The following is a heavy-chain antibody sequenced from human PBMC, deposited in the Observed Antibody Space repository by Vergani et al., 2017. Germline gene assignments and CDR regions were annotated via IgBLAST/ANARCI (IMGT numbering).Heavy chain of an antibody. J-gene: IGHJ4*02. V-gene: IGHV4-61*02. D-gene: IGHD3-22*01. CDR2: VYTSGMT. CDR1: GGSINTGAYY. Sequence: QVQLQESGPRLVRPSQTLSLTCTVSGGSINTGAYYWSWIRQPAGKGLEWIGRVYTSGMTNYNPSLKSRVTILVDRSKSQLSLKLTSVTAGDTAVYFCARAEFSTNYYGQSYYVDYWGQGIPVTVSS. CDR3: ARAEFSTNYYGQSYYVDY.